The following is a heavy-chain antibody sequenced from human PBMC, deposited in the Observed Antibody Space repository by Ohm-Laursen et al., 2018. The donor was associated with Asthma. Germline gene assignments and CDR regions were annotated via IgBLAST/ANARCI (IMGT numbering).Heavy chain of an antibody. CDR2: ISYDGSSK. CDR3: ARNGAYYDFWSGFDY. J-gene: IGHJ4*02. Sequence: RSLRLSCTASGFTFSSYGMHWVRQAPGKGLEWVAVISYDGSSKYYVDSVKGRFTISRDNSKNTLYLQMNSLRAEDTAVYYCARNGAYYDFWSGFDYWGQGTLVTVSS. CDR1: GFTFSSYG. V-gene: IGHV3-30*03. D-gene: IGHD3-3*01.